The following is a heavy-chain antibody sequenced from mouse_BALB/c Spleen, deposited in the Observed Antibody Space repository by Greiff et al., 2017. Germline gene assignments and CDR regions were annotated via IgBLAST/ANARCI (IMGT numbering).Heavy chain of an antibody. CDR3: ASLYYYGSKVPYFDV. Sequence: EVKLLESGPGLVKPSQSLSLTCTVTGYSITSDYAWNWIRQFPGNKLEWMGYISYSGSTSYNPSLKSRISITRDTSKNQFFLQLNSVTTEDTATYYCASLYYYGSKVPYFDVWGAGTTVTVSS. D-gene: IGHD1-1*01. CDR2: ISYSGST. CDR1: GYSITSDYA. V-gene: IGHV3-2*02. J-gene: IGHJ1*01.